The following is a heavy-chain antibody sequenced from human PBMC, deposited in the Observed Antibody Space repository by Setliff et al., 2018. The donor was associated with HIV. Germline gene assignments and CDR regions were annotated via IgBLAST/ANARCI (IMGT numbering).Heavy chain of an antibody. CDR3: ARKHDDDRGGGMDA. D-gene: IGHD3-22*01. Sequence: PSETLSLTCSVSGGSISGYYWSWIRQPPGKRPEYIGYIYSSGTTYYNPYYNPSLKSRATISIDTSKKQLSLKLTSATAADTAVYYCARKHDDDRGGGMDAWGQGTTVTVSS. CDR2: IYSSGTTYYNP. J-gene: IGHJ6*02. V-gene: IGHV4-59*01. CDR1: GGSISGYY.